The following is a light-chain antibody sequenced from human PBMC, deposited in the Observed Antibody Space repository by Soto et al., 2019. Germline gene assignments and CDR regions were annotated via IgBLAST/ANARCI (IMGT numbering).Light chain of an antibody. CDR1: SSDVGGYNF. CDR3: NSYAGSNIYV. Sequence: QSALTQPPSASGSPGQSVTISCTGTSSDVGGYNFVSWYQHHPGKAPKLIIYEVNKRPSGVPNRFSGSKSGNTASLTVSWPQAVDEADYYCNSYAGSNIYVFGTGTKLTVL. J-gene: IGLJ1*01. V-gene: IGLV2-8*01. CDR2: EVN.